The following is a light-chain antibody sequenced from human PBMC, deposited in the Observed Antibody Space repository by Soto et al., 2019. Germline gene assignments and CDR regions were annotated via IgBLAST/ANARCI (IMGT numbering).Light chain of an antibody. J-gene: IGKJ1*01. V-gene: IGKV3-20*01. CDR1: QSISSSY. CDR3: QQYGST. CDR2: GAS. Sequence: EIVLTQSPGTLSLSLGERATLSCRASQSISSSYLAWYQQKPGQAPRLLIYGASSRATGIPDRFSGSGSGTDFTLTISRLEPEDFAVYYCQQYGSTFGQGTKV.